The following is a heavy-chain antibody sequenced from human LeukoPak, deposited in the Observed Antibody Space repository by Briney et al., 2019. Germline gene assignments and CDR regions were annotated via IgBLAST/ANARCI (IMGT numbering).Heavy chain of an antibody. J-gene: IGHJ4*02. Sequence: ASVKVSCKVSGGTFSSYAISWARQAPGQGLEWMGGIIPIFGTANYAQKFQGRVTITADESTSTAYMELSSLRSEDTAVYYCARGPQPHYFDYWGQGTLVTVSS. CDR3: ARGPQPHYFDY. CDR2: IIPIFGTA. CDR1: GGTFSSYA. V-gene: IGHV1-69*01.